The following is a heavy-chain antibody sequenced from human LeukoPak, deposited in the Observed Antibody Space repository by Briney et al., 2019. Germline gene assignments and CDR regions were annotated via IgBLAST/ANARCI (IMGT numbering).Heavy chain of an antibody. V-gene: IGHV3-23*01. CDR3: AKDREYYYDSSGYSDPDAFDI. CDR2: ISGSGGST. J-gene: IGHJ3*02. CDR1: GFTFGDYA. Sequence: GGSLRLSRTASGFTFGDYAMSWFRQAPGKGLEWVSAISGSGGSTYYADSVKGRFTISRDNSKNTLYLQMNSLRAEDTAVYYCAKDREYYYDSSGYSDPDAFDIWGQGTMVTVSS. D-gene: IGHD3-22*01.